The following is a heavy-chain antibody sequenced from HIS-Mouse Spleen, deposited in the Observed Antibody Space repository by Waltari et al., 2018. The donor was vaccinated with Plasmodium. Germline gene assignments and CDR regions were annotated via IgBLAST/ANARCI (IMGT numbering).Heavy chain of an antibody. V-gene: IGHV3-13*01. CDR3: ARGRWNHAFDI. Sequence: EVQLVESGGGLVQPGGSLRLSCAASGFTFRSYDMPWVRQATGKGLEWVSAIGTAGDTYYPGSVKGRFTISRENAKNSLYLQMNSLRAGDTAVYYCARGRWNHAFDIWGQGTMVTVSS. J-gene: IGHJ3*02. D-gene: IGHD1-1*01. CDR2: IGTAGDT. CDR1: GFTFRSYD.